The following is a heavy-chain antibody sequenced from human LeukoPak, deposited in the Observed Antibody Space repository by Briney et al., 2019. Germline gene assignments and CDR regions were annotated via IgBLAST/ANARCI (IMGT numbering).Heavy chain of an antibody. CDR2: ISSSGTAI. V-gene: IGHV3-48*03. D-gene: IGHD4-17*01. J-gene: IGHJ1*01. CDR1: GFTFSNYE. CDR3: ASYGDYMSYFQH. Sequence: GGTLRLSCAASGFTFSNYEMNWVRQAPGKGLEWVSYISSSGTAIYYADSVKGRFTLSRDNAKNSLYLQMNSLRAEDTAVYYCASYGDYMSYFQHWGQGTLVPVS.